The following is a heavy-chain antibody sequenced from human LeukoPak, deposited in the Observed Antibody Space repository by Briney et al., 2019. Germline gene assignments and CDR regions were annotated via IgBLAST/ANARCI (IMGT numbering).Heavy chain of an antibody. J-gene: IGHJ4*02. V-gene: IGHV1-8*03. CDR2: MNPNSGNT. Sequence: ASVKVSCKASGYTFTSYDINWVRQAAGQGLEWMGWMNPNSGNTGYAQKFQGRVTITRNTSISTAYMELSSLRSEDTAVYYCARASECTNGVCYNLFYFDYWGQGTLVTVSS. CDR3: ARASECTNGVCYNLFYFDY. D-gene: IGHD2-8*01. CDR1: GYTFTSYD.